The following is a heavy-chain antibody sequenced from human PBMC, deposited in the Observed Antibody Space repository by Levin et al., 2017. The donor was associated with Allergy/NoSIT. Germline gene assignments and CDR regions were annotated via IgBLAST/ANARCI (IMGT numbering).Heavy chain of an antibody. J-gene: IGHJ4*02. CDR1: GGSFSGYY. Sequence: SETLSLTCAVYGGSFSGYYWSWIRQPPGKGLEWIGEINHSGSTNYNPSLKSRVTISVDTSKNQFSLKLSSVTAADTAVYYCARVKGVTTAGDYWGQGTLVTVSS. V-gene: IGHV4-34*01. CDR2: INHSGST. CDR3: ARVKGVTTAGDY. D-gene: IGHD4-17*01.